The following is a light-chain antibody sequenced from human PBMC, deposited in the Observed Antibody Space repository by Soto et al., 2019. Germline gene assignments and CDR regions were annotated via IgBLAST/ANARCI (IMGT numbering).Light chain of an antibody. Sequence: QPVLTQPPSASGTPGQRVTISCSGSSSNIGSNTVNWYQQLPGTAPKLLIYSNNQRPSGVPDRFSGSKSGTSASLAISGLQSEDEADYYCAAWDASLNGPVFGGGTKLTVL. J-gene: IGLJ2*01. CDR1: SSNIGSNT. CDR2: SNN. V-gene: IGLV1-44*01. CDR3: AAWDASLNGPV.